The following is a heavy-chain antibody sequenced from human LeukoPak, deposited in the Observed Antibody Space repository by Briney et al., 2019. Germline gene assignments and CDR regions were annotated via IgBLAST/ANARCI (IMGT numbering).Heavy chain of an antibody. CDR1: GGSISSYY. V-gene: IGHV4-59*01. CDR3: ARSGGDYFDY. J-gene: IGHJ4*02. D-gene: IGHD3-10*01. CDR2: IYYSGST. Sequence: SETLSPTCTVSGGSISSYYWSWLRQPPGKGLEWIGYIYYSGSTNYNPSLKSRVTISVDTSKNQFSLKLSSVTAADTAVYYCARSGGDYFDYWGQGTLVTVSS.